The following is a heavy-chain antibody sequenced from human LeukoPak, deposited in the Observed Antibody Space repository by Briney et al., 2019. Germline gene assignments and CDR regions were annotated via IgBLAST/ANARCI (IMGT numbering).Heavy chain of an antibody. J-gene: IGHJ4*02. CDR2: INPNSGGT. Sequence: ASVKVSCKASGYTFTGYYMHWVRQAPGQGLEWMGWINPNSGGTNYAQKFQGRVTMTRDTSISTAYMELRSLRSDDTAVYYCARVAGDSSGYYYSYDYWGQGTLVTVSS. CDR3: ARVAGDSSGYYYSYDY. D-gene: IGHD3-22*01. V-gene: IGHV1-2*02. CDR1: GYTFTGYY.